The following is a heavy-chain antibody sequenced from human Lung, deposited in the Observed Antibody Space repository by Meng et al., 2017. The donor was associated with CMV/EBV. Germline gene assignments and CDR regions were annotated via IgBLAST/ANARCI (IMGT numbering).Heavy chain of an antibody. CDR2: IIRVVGKG. Sequence: SVKVSXKASGYTFTGYYMHWVRQAPGQGLEWMGGIIRVVGKGDYAQKFKGRVTITVDKSTRTVYMELSSLRSEDTAVYYCAGDGGTYDFRDRYYYGLDVWGQGTTVTVSS. CDR3: AGDGGTYDFRDRYYYGLDV. J-gene: IGHJ6*02. V-gene: IGHV1-69*10. CDR1: GYTFTGYY. D-gene: IGHD3-3*01.